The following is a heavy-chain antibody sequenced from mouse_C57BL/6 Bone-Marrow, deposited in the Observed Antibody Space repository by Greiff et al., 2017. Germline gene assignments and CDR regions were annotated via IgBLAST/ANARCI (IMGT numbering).Heavy chain of an antibody. CDR3: ASSCAWFAY. V-gene: IGHV5-6*02. CDR2: ISSGGSYT. CDR1: GFTFSSYG. J-gene: IGHJ3*01. Sequence: EVKLVESGGDLVKPGGSLKLSCAASGFTFSSYGMSWVRQTPDKRLEWVATISSGGSYTYYPDSVKGRFTISRDNAKNTLYLQMSSLKSEDTAMYYCASSCAWFAYWGQGTLVTVSA.